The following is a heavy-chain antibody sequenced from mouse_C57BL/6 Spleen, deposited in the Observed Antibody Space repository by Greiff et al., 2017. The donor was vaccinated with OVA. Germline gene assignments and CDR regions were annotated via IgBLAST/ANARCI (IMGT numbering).Heavy chain of an antibody. Sequence: EVNVVESGGGLVKPGGSLKLSCAASGFTFSDYGMHWVRQAPEKGLEWVAYISSGSSTIYYADTVKGRFTISRDNAKNTLFLQMTSLRSEDTAMYYCARWRIYYDYDDYFDYWGQGTTLTVSS. D-gene: IGHD2-4*01. CDR2: ISSGSSTI. CDR3: ARWRIYYDYDDYFDY. CDR1: GFTFSDYG. V-gene: IGHV5-17*01. J-gene: IGHJ2*01.